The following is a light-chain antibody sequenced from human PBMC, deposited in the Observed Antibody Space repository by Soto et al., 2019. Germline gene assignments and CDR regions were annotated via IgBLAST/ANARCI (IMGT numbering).Light chain of an antibody. CDR1: QSVSSY. CDR3: QQYYSSPPMYT. J-gene: IGKJ2*01. CDR2: DAS. V-gene: IGKV3-11*01. Sequence: LTQSPATLSLSPGERATLSCRASQSVSSYLAWYQQKPGQAPRLLIYDASNRATGVPARFSGSGSGTDFTLTISSLEPEDFAVYYCQQYYSSPPMYTFGQGTKVEIK.